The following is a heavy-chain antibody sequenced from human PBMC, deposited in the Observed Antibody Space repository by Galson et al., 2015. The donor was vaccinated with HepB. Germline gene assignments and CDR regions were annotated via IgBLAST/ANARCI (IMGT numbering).Heavy chain of an antibody. J-gene: IGHJ4*02. CDR1: GYTFTSYA. CDR2: INTNTGNP. CDR3: ARGGRVLRYFDWLLLY. D-gene: IGHD3-9*01. Sequence: SVKVSCKASGYTFTSYAMNWVRQAPGQGLEWMGWINTNTGNPTYAQGFTGRFVFSLDTSVSTAYLQISSLKAEDTAVYYCARGGRVLRYFDWLLLYWGQGTLVTVSS. V-gene: IGHV7-4-1*02.